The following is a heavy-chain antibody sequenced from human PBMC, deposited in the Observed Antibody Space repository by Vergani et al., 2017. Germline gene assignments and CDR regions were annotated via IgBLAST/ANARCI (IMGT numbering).Heavy chain of an antibody. D-gene: IGHD3-22*01. J-gene: IGHJ5*02. CDR2: TYYRSKWYN. CDR3: ARGGQYYYDSGGQYNWFDP. V-gene: IGHV6-1*01. Sequence: QVQLQQSGPGLVKPSQTLSLTCAISGDSVSSNSAAWNWIRQSPSRGLEWLGRTYYRSKWYNDYAVSVKSRITINPDTSKNQFPLQLNSVTPEDTAVYYWARGGQYYYDSGGQYNWFDPWGQGTLVTVSS. CDR1: GDSVSSNSAA.